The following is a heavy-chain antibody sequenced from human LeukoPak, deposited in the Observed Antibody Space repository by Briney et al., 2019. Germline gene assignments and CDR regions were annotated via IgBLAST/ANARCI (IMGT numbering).Heavy chain of an antibody. CDR1: GYPFTSYY. CDR2: ISPSGGST. Sequence: ASVKVSCKASGYPFTSYYMHWVRQAPGQGLGWMGIISPSGGSTSYAQKFQGRVTMTRDTSTSTVYMELSSLRSEDTAVYYCARSYGDFDYWGQGTLVTVSS. CDR3: ARSYGDFDY. V-gene: IGHV1-46*01. J-gene: IGHJ4*02. D-gene: IGHD4-17*01.